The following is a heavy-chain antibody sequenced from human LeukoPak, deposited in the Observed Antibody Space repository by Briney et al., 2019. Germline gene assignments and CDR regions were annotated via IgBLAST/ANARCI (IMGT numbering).Heavy chain of an antibody. D-gene: IGHD1-14*01. CDR1: GFTFGGYG. V-gene: IGHV3-33*01. Sequence: SGGSLRLSCAGSGFTFGGYGMHWFRQTPGKGLEWVAVIAYDGSRAFYADSVKGQFTISRDNSKNTMSVQMDDLRAEDTAVYYCTRYNNDHFDYWGQGTLVTVSS. CDR3: TRYNNDHFDY. CDR2: IAYDGSRA. J-gene: IGHJ4*02.